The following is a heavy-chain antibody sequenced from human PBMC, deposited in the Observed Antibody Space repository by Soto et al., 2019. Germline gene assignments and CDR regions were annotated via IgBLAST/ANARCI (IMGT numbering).Heavy chain of an antibody. CDR1: GGSISSYY. J-gene: IGHJ3*02. CDR3: ARDPTIYDSSGFDAFDI. Sequence: SETLSLTCTVSGGSISSYYWSWIRQPPGKGLEWIGYIYYSGSTNYNPSLKSRVTISVDTSKNQFSLKLSSVTAADTAVYYCARDPTIYDSSGFDAFDIWGQGTMVTVPS. V-gene: IGHV4-59*01. D-gene: IGHD3-22*01. CDR2: IYYSGST.